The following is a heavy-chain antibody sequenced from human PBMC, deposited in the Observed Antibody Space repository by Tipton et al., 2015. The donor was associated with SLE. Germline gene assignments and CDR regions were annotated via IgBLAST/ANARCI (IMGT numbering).Heavy chain of an antibody. J-gene: IGHJ4*02. V-gene: IGHV4-59*03. CDR2: IHYSGRT. CDR3: AGTYYDFWSGYLLY. CDR1: GGSISRYY. D-gene: IGHD3-3*01. Sequence: TLSLTCTVSGGSISRYYWSWIRQPPGKRLEWIGYIHYSGRTSYNPSLKSRVTISVDTSKNRFALRLSSVTAADTAVYYCAGTYYDFWSGYLLYWGQGTLVTVSS.